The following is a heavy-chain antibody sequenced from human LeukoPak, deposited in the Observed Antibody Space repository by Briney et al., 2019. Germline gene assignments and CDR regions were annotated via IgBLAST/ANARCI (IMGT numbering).Heavy chain of an antibody. J-gene: IGHJ4*02. V-gene: IGHV3-53*01. Sequence: PGGSLRLSCAASGFIVICNYMSWVRQAPGKGLEWVSVIYSGGSTYYADSVKGRFTISRTNSKNTLYLQMNSLRAEDTAVYYCASGDCSSTSCYVDYWGQGTLVTVSS. D-gene: IGHD2-2*01. CDR2: IYSGGST. CDR1: GFIVICNY. CDR3: ASGDCSSTSCYVDY.